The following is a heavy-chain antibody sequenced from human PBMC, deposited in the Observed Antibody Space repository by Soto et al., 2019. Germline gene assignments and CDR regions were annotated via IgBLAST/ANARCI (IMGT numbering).Heavy chain of an antibody. CDR3: ARVGDCSGGSCYFNWFDP. Sequence: RASVRVSCKASGGTFSSYTISWVRQAPGQGLEWMGRIIPILGIANYAQKFQGRVTITADKSTSTAYMELSSLRSEDTAVYYCARVGDCSGGSCYFNWFDPWGQGTLVTVSS. J-gene: IGHJ5*02. D-gene: IGHD2-15*01. V-gene: IGHV1-69*02. CDR1: GGTFSSYT. CDR2: IIPILGIA.